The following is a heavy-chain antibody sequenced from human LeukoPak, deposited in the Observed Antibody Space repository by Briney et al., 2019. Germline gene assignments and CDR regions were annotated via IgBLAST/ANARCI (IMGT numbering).Heavy chain of an antibody. CDR3: ARAEAGYSYGYADG. CDR1: GFTFNNYE. J-gene: IGHJ4*02. D-gene: IGHD5-18*01. Sequence: GGPLRLSCAASGFTFNNYEINWVRQAPGKGLEWVSYISTSGSTIYYADSVKGRFTMSRDNAKKSVYLQMNSLRAEDTAIYYCARAEAGYSYGYADGWGQGTLVTVSS. CDR2: ISTSGSTI. V-gene: IGHV3-48*03.